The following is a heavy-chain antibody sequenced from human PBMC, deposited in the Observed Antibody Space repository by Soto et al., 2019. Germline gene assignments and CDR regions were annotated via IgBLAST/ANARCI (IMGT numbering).Heavy chain of an antibody. CDR3: ARGPQYYDYVWGSYRPAGIPHFDY. CDR2: IYHSGST. CDR1: GGSISSGGYS. Sequence: QLQLQESGSGLVKPSQTLSLTCAVSGGSISSGGYSWSWIRQPPGKGLEWIGYIYHSGSTYYNPSLKSRVTISVDRSKNQFSLKLSSVTAADTAVYYCARGPQYYDYVWGSYRPAGIPHFDYWGQGTLVTVSS. V-gene: IGHV4-30-2*01. D-gene: IGHD3-16*02. J-gene: IGHJ4*02.